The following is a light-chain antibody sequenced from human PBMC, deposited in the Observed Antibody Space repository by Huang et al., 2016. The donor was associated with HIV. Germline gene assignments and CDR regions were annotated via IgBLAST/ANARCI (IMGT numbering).Light chain of an antibody. CDR2: DAS. J-gene: IGKJ5*01. CDR1: QSVSSY. CDR3: QQRSNWPIT. Sequence: EIVLTQSPATLALSPGERAALSCRASQSVSSYLAWYQQKPGQAPRLLIYDASNRATGIPARFSGGGSGTDFTLTISSLGPADFAVYYCQQRSNWPITFGQGTRLEIK. V-gene: IGKV3-11*01.